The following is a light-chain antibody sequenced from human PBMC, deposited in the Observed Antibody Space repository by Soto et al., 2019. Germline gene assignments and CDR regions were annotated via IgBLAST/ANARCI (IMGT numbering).Light chain of an antibody. CDR1: QSVRIN. J-gene: IGKJ5*01. Sequence: EIVMTQSPATLSVSPGERATLSCRASQSVRINLAWYQQKPGQAPRLLIYGASTRATGIPARFSGSGSGTEFTLTISNLQSEDFAVYYCHQYNNWPPITFGQGTRLEIK. CDR2: GAS. V-gene: IGKV3-15*01. CDR3: HQYNNWPPIT.